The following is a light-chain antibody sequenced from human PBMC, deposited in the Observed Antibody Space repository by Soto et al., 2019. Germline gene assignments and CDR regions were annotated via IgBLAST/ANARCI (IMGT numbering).Light chain of an antibody. J-gene: IGLJ1*01. V-gene: IGLV2-8*01. CDR2: EVS. CDR3: SSYAGSNNFV. Sequence: QSALTQPASSSGSPGQSVTISCTGTISDVGSYDYVSWYQQHPGKAPKLMIYEVSKRPSGVPDRFSGSKSGNTASLTVSGLQAEDEADYYCSSYAGSNNFVFGTGTKVTVL. CDR1: ISDVGSYDY.